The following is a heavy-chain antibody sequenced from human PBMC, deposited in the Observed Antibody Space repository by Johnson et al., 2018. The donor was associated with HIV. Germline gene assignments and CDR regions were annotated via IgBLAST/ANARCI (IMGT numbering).Heavy chain of an antibody. D-gene: IGHD3-9*01. CDR2: ISYDGSNK. J-gene: IGHJ3*02. V-gene: IGHV3-30*04. CDR3: ANVYYNILTGYYYDAFDI. CDR1: GFTFSNYA. Sequence: QVQLVESGGGAVQPGRSLRLSCAASGFTFSNYAIHWVRQPPGKGLEWVAVISYDGSNKYYADSVKGRFTISRDNSKSTVYLQMNSLRAEDTAVYYCANVYYNILTGYYYDAFDIWGQGTMVTVSS.